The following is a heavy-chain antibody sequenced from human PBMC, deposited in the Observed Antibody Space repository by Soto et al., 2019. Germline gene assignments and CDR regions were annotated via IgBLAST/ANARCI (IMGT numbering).Heavy chain of an antibody. V-gene: IGHV3-23*01. CDR2: ISGSGGGT. Sequence: PGGSLRLSCAASGFTFSSYAMSWVRQAPGRGLEWVSAISGSGGGTYYADSVKGRFTISRDNSKNTLYLQMNSLGAEDTAVYYCAKNLPPPAEYFQHWGQGTLVTVSS. CDR3: AKNLPPPAEYFQH. J-gene: IGHJ1*01. CDR1: GFTFSSYA.